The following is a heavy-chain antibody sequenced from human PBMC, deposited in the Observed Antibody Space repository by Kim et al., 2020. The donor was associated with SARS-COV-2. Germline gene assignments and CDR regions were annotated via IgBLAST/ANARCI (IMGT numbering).Heavy chain of an antibody. CDR1: GGSISSSSYY. D-gene: IGHD1-20*01. V-gene: IGHV4-39*01. Sequence: SETLSLTCTVSGGSISSSSYYWGWIRQPPGKGLEWIGSIYYSGSTYYNPSLKSRVTISVDTSKNQFSLKLSSVTAADTAVYYCARHCRYNWNLYYYYGMDVWGQGTTVTVSS. CDR2: IYYSGST. J-gene: IGHJ6*02. CDR3: ARHCRYNWNLYYYYGMDV.